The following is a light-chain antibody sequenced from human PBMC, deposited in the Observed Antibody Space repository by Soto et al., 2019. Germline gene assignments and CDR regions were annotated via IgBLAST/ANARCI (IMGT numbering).Light chain of an antibody. CDR2: DAS. CDR1: QDISNY. J-gene: IGKJ4*01. V-gene: IGKV1-33*01. CDR3: QQGSFTLT. Sequence: DIQMTQSPSSLSASVGDRVTITCQASQDISNYLNWYQQKPGKAPKLLIYDASNLETGVPSRFSGSGSGTDFTLTISSLQPEDFATYYCQQGSFTLTFGGGTKLEIK.